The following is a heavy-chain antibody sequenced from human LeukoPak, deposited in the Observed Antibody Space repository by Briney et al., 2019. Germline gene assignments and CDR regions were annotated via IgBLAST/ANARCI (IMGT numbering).Heavy chain of an antibody. D-gene: IGHD6-19*01. CDR1: GYTFTSYD. J-gene: IGHJ4*02. Sequence: ASVKVSCKASGYTFTSYDVNWVRQATGQGLEWMGWMNPNSGNTGYAQKFQGRVTMTRNTSISTAYMELSSLRSEDTAVYYCARASYSSGWYRYWGQGTLVTVSS. CDR2: MNPNSGNT. V-gene: IGHV1-8*01. CDR3: ARASYSSGWYRY.